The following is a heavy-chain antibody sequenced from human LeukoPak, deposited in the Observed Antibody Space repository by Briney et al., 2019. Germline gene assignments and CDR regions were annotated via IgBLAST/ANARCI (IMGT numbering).Heavy chain of an antibody. D-gene: IGHD6-6*01. V-gene: IGHV3-23*01. CDR3: AKDRMTYSSSFPDY. Sequence: GGSLRLSCAASGFTFSKYDMYWIRQAPGKGLECVSVISRDGTTYYADSVKGRFTISRDNSQNTLSLQMNSLRAEDTAVYYCAKDRMTYSSSFPDYWGQGTLVTVSS. CDR2: ISRDGTT. J-gene: IGHJ4*02. CDR1: GFTFSKYD.